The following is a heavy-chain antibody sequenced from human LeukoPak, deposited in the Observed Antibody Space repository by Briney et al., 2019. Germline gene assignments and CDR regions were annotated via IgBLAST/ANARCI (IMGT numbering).Heavy chain of an antibody. CDR3: ARERCSSTSCASPFDP. J-gene: IGHJ5*02. Sequence: GGSLRLSCAASGFTFSSYAMHWVRQAPGKGLGWVAVISYDGSNKYYADSAKGRFTISRDNSKNTLYLQMNSLRAEDTAVYYCARERCSSTSCASPFDPWGQGTLVTVSS. CDR2: ISYDGSNK. D-gene: IGHD2-2*01. V-gene: IGHV3-30-3*01. CDR1: GFTFSSYA.